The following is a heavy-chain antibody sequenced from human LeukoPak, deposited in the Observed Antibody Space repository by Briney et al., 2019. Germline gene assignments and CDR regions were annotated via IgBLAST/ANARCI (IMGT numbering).Heavy chain of an antibody. Sequence: TGGSLRLSCAASGFTFSAYSMNWVRQAPGKGLEWVSSISSSSTYIYYADSVKGRFTISRDNAKNALYLQMNSLSVEDTAVYYCTRGARAVGSKSVSDSWGQGTLVTVSS. CDR3: TRGARAVGSKSVSDS. CDR1: GFTFSAYS. V-gene: IGHV3-21*01. D-gene: IGHD1-26*01. CDR2: ISSSSTYI. J-gene: IGHJ4*02.